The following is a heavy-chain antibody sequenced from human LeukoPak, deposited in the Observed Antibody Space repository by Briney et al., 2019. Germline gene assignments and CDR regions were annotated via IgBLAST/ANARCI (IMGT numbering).Heavy chain of an antibody. J-gene: IGHJ4*02. D-gene: IGHD3-16*02. Sequence: PGGSLRLSCAASGFTFSSYSMNWVRQAPGKGLEWVSYISSSSSTIYYADSVKGRFTISRDNAKNSLYLQMNSLRDEDTAVYYCASRDYVWGSYRYYFDYWGQGTLVTVSS. V-gene: IGHV3-48*02. CDR2: ISSSSSTI. CDR1: GFTFSSYS. CDR3: ASRDYVWGSYRYYFDY.